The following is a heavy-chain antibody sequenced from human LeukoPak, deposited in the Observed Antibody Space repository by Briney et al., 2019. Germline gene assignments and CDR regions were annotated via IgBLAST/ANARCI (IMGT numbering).Heavy chain of an antibody. Sequence: GASVKVSCTASGYTFTGYHMHWVRQAPGQGLEWVGRINPNSGGTNYAQKFQGRVTMTRDTSISTAYMELSSLRSDDTAVYYCARTNGVDYWGQGTLVTVSS. CDR3: ARTNGVDY. D-gene: IGHD4-17*01. J-gene: IGHJ4*02. V-gene: IGHV1-2*06. CDR1: GYTFTGYH. CDR2: INPNSGGT.